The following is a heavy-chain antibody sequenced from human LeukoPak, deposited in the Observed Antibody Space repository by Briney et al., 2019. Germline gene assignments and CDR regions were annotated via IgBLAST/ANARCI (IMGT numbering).Heavy chain of an antibody. CDR1: GYTFTSYY. CDR2: INPSGGST. Sequence: GASVKVSCKASGYTFTSYYMHWVRQAPGQGLEWMGIINPSGGSTSYAQKFQGRVTMTRDMSTGTVYMELSSLRSEDTAVYYCAREQQLSPYFDYWGQGTLVTVSS. CDR3: AREQQLSPYFDY. V-gene: IGHV1-46*01. J-gene: IGHJ4*02. D-gene: IGHD6-13*01.